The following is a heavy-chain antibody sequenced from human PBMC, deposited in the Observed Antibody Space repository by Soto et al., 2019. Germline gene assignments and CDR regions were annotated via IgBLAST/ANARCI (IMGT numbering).Heavy chain of an antibody. J-gene: IGHJ6*02. CDR1: GFTFSNFD. CDR2: IGAARDP. Sequence: GGSLRLSCATSGFTFSNFDMHWVRQVPGKGLEWVSAIGAARDPYYLGSVKGRFTISRENAKNFVYLQMNDLRARDSAVYYCARAYTGRLPRRADYYYAMDVWGQGTTVTVSS. CDR3: ARAYTGRLPRRADYYYAMDV. D-gene: IGHD2-2*02. V-gene: IGHV3-13*05.